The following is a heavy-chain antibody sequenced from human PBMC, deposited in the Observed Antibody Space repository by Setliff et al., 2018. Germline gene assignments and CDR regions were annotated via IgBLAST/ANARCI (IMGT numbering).Heavy chain of an antibody. D-gene: IGHD1-26*01. J-gene: IGHJ3*02. CDR3: ARERLESSGSPLAFDI. V-gene: IGHV4-61*02. Sequence: SSETLSFTCTVSGGSINGGFYYWTWIRQPAGKGLEWIGRIFSSGRTNYNPSLKSRLAISMDTSTNQVSLKLSSVTAADTAAYYCARERLESSGSPLAFDIWGQGTRVTVSS. CDR1: GGSINGGFYY. CDR2: IFSSGRT.